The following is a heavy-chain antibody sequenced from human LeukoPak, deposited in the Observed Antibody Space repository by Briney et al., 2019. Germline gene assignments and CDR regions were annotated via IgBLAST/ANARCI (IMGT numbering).Heavy chain of an antibody. D-gene: IGHD3-22*01. V-gene: IGHV1-2*02. CDR3: AVGSDSYDSSQFDY. J-gene: IGHJ4*02. CDR1: GYTFTGYY. CDR2: INPNSGGT. Sequence: ASVKVSCTASGYTFTGYYMHWVRQAPGQGLEWMGWINPNSGGTNYAQKFQGRVTMTRDTSISTAYMELSRLRSDDTAVYYCAVGSDSYDSSQFDYWGQGTLVTVSS.